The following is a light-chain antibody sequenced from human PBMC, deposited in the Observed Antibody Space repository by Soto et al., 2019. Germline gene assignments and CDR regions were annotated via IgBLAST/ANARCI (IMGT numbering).Light chain of an antibody. CDR3: SSYTSNNTRL. CDR1: SSDVGAYNY. J-gene: IGLJ3*02. CDR2: EVS. V-gene: IGLV2-14*01. Sequence: QSVLTQPASVSGSPGQSITISCTGTSSDVGAYNYVSWYQQHPGKAPKLMIYEVSNRPSGVSNRFSGSKSGNTASLTISGLQAEDEADYYCSSYTSNNTRLFGGGTKLTVL.